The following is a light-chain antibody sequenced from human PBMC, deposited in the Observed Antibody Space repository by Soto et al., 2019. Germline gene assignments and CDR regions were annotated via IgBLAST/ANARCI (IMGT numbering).Light chain of an antibody. CDR2: YDS. CDR1: NIGSKS. CDR3: QVWDSSSDHVV. Sequence: SYELTQPHSVSVAPGKTARITSGGNNIGSKSVHWYQQKPGQAPVLVIYYDSDRPSGIPERFSGSNSGNTATLTISRVEAGDEADYYCQVWDSSSDHVVFGGGTKVTVL. V-gene: IGLV3-21*04. J-gene: IGLJ2*01.